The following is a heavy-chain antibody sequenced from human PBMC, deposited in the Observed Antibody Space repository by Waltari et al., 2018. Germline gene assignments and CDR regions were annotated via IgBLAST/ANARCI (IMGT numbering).Heavy chain of an antibody. CDR1: GDSISSGGYS. CDR3: AREGGGSRDGYNYWVPDY. Sequence: QLQLQESGSGLVKPSQTLSLTCAVSGDSISSGGYSWTWIRQPPGGALEWLGNFLPSGSTFFTPSLKSRLTMAVDTPKNHFSLQLGSVTAADTTVYFCAREGGGSRDGYNYWVPDYWGQGTLVTVSS. J-gene: IGHJ4*02. CDR2: FLPSGST. V-gene: IGHV4-30-2*01. D-gene: IGHD5-12*01.